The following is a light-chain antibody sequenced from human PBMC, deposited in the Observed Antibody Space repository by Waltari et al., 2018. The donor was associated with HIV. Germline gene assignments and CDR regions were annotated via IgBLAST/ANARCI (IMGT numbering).Light chain of an antibody. V-gene: IGLV1-40*01. J-gene: IGLJ1*01. CDR2: GNS. CDR1: SSNIGAGYD. CDR3: QSYDSSLSGYV. Sequence: QSVLTQPPSVSGAPGQRVTISCTGSSSNIGAGYDVHWYQQLPGTAPKLLSYGNSHRPSGVPDRFSGSNSGTSASLAITGLQAEDEADYYCQSYDSSLSGYVFGTGTKVTVL.